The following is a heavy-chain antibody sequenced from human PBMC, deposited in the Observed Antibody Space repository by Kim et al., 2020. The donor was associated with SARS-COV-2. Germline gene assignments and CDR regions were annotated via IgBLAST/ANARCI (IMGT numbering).Heavy chain of an antibody. V-gene: IGHV3-23*01. Sequence: GGSLRLSCAASGFTFSSYAMSWVRQAPGKGLEWVSAISGSGGSTYYADSVKGRFTISRDNSKNTLYLQMNSLRAEDTAVYYCAKDWVGPTNYYYYYGMDVWGQGTTVTVSS. D-gene: IGHD1-1*01. CDR3: AKDWVGPTNYYYYYGMDV. CDR1: GFTFSSYA. CDR2: ISGSGGST. J-gene: IGHJ6*02.